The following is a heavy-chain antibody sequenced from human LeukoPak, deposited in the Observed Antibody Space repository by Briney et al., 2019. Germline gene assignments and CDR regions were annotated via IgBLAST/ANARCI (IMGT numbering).Heavy chain of an antibody. CDR1: GGSINSGDYY. D-gene: IGHD2-15*01. Sequence: SEALSLTCTVSGGSINSGDYYWNWIRQPPGKGLEWIGYIYNSGNTYYNPSLRSRVTISVDTSKNQFSLKLTSVTAADTAVYNCARVRGSCSGGSCYEFDYWGRGTLVTVSS. CDR2: IYNSGNT. CDR3: ARVRGSCSGGSCYEFDY. V-gene: IGHV4-30-4*01. J-gene: IGHJ4*02.